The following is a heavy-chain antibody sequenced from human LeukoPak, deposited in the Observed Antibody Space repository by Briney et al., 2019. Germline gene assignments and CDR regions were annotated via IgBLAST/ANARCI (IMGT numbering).Heavy chain of an antibody. J-gene: IGHJ5*02. Sequence: GGSLRLSCAASGFTFRNYGMSSVRQAPGQGLEWVSSIRSSGDRTYYADSVKGRFTISRDHSKNTLDLQMSSLKAEDTAIYFCAKDFRYCGGNNCYGWFVLWGEGTLVTVSS. D-gene: IGHD2-15*01. CDR3: AKDFRYCGGNNCYGWFVL. CDR1: GFTFRNYG. CDR2: IRSSGDRT. V-gene: IGHV3-23*01.